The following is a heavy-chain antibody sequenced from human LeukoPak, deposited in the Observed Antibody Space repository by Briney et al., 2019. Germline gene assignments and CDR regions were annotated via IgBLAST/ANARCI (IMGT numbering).Heavy chain of an antibody. J-gene: IGHJ4*02. V-gene: IGHV4-34*01. CDR2: INHRRST. D-gene: IGHD3-10*01. CDR3: ARWHYYGSGRRQFDY. Sequence: PSETLSLTCAVYGGSFSGYYWSWIRQPPGKGLEWIGEINHRRSTNYNPSLKSRVTMSVDTSKNQFSLNLSSVTAADTAVYYCARWHYYGSGRRQFDYWGQGTLVIVSS. CDR1: GGSFSGYY.